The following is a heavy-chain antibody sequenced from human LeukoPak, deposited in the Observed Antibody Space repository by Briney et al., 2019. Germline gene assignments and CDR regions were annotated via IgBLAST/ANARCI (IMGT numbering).Heavy chain of an antibody. D-gene: IGHD3-22*01. Sequence: ASVKVSCKATSRISWVRQAPGQGLEWMGWIGTYGGDTYYAQKSQGRITVTIDTSTSTVYMELRNLRSDDTAVYYCARDLWNFYDDSGYNRDFDSWGQGTLVTVSS. J-gene: IGHJ5*01. V-gene: IGHV1-18*01. CDR1: TSR. CDR3: ARDLWNFYDDSGYNRDFDS. CDR2: IGTYGGDT.